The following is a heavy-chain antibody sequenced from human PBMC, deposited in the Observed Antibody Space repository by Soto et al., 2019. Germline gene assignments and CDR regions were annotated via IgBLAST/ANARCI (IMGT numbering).Heavy chain of an antibody. CDR1: GFTFSSYG. Sequence: QVQLVESGGGVVQPGRSLRLSCAASGFTFSSYGMHWVRQAPGKGLEWVAVIWYDGSNKYYADSVKGRFTISRDNSKNTRYLQMNSLRAEDRAVYYCARDPTAQRYSSSWYGMDVWGQGTTVTVSS. J-gene: IGHJ6*02. CDR3: ARDPTAQRYSSSWYGMDV. V-gene: IGHV3-33*01. D-gene: IGHD6-13*01. CDR2: IWYDGSNK.